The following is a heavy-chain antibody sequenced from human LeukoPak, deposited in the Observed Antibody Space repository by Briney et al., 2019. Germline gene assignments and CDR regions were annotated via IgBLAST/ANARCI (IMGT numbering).Heavy chain of an antibody. CDR1: RFTFSSYS. D-gene: IGHD6-13*01. V-gene: IGHV3-21*01. Sequence: GGSLRLSCAASRFTFSSYSMNWVRQAPGKGLEWVSSISSGGNYIYYAESVKGRFTISRDNAKNSLYLQMNSLRAEDTAVYYCARDSIQQQLVLEDRGYPYYFEHWGQGTVVTVSS. J-gene: IGHJ4*02. CDR2: ISSGGNYI. CDR3: ARDSIQQQLVLEDRGYPYYFEH.